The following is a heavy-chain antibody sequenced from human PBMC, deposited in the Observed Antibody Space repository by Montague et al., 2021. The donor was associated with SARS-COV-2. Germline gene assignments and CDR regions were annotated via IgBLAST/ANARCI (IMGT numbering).Heavy chain of an antibody. CDR3: VAEWLAIYYFDF. D-gene: IGHD6-19*01. Sequence: SETLSLTCTVAGGSISSSNYYWGWIRQPPGKGLEWIGSLVYSGXSXYXXXXKRRVTISVDTSKNQFSLRLSSVTAADTAVYYCVAEWLAIYYFDFWGQGTLVTVSS. V-gene: IGHV4-39*01. J-gene: IGHJ4*02. CDR1: GGSISSSNYY. CDR2: LVYSGXS.